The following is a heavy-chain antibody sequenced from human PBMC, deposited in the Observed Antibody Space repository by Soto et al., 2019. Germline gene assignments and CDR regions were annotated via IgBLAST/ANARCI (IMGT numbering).Heavy chain of an antibody. J-gene: IGHJ6*02. CDR1: GGSISSGGDY. Sequence: LRCTVSGGSISSGGDYWSWKSQHPGKGLEWIGYIYYSGSTYYNPSLKSRVTISVDTSKNQFSLKLSSVTAADTAVYYCARESRSYSYYYYYGMDVWGQGTTVTVSS. D-gene: IGHD1-26*01. CDR3: ARESRSYSYYYYYGMDV. V-gene: IGHV4-31*02. CDR2: IYYSGST.